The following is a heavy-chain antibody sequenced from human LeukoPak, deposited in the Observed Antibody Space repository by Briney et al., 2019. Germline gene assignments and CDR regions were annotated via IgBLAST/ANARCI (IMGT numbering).Heavy chain of an antibody. CDR1: GYTFTGYY. Sequence: ASVKVSCKASGYTFTGYYMHWVRQAPGQGLEWMGWINPNNGNTNYAQKLQGRVTMTTDTSTSTAYMELRSLRSDDTAVYYCARAPQYYYDSSGYDDDYWGQGTLVTVSS. J-gene: IGHJ4*02. CDR3: ARAPQYYYDSSGYDDDY. V-gene: IGHV1-18*04. D-gene: IGHD3-22*01. CDR2: INPNNGNT.